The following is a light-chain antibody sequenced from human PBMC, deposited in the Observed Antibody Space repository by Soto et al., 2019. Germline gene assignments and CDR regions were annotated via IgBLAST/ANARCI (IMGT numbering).Light chain of an antibody. CDR3: AAWDDSLNGHV. J-gene: IGLJ1*01. CDR1: SSNIGTSS. V-gene: IGLV1-44*01. CDR2: TTN. Sequence: QSVLTQPHSASGTPGQRVTISCSGSSSNIGTSSVHWFQQLPGTAPKLLISTTNQRPSGVPERFSGSKSGTSASLAISGLQSEDEADYYSAAWDDSLNGHVFGPGTKVTV.